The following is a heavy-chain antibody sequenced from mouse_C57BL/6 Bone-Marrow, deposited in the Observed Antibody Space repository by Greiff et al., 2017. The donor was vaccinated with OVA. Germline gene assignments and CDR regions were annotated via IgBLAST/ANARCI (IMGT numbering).Heavy chain of an antibody. D-gene: IGHD1-1*01. CDR1: GYTFTSYT. CDR3: AREGVLRSAWFAY. J-gene: IGHJ3*01. V-gene: IGHV1-4*01. Sequence: VKLVESGAELARPGASVKMSCKASGYTFTSYTMHWVKQRPGQGLEWIGYINPSSGYPKSNQKFKDKATLTADNSSSTAYMQLSSLTSEDSAVYDCAREGVLRSAWFAYWGQGTLVTVSA. CDR2: INPSSGYP.